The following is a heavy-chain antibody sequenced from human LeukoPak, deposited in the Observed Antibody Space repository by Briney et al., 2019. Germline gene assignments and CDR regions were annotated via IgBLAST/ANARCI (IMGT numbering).Heavy chain of an antibody. V-gene: IGHV1-46*01. CDR1: GYTFTSYY. Sequence: ASVKVSCKASGYTFTSYYMHWVRQAPGQGLEWMGIINPSGGSTSYAQKFQGRVTMTRDTSTSTVYMELSSLRPEDTAVYYCARDLREGGAYCTNGVCEPDYWGQGTLVTVSS. CDR2: INPSGGST. J-gene: IGHJ4*02. CDR3: ARDLREGGAYCTNGVCEPDY. D-gene: IGHD2-8*01.